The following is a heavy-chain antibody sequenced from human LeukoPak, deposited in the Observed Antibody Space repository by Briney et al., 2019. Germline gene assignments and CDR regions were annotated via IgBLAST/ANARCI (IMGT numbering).Heavy chain of an antibody. D-gene: IGHD2-21*02. Sequence: SETLSLTCTVSGGSISSYYWSWIRQPPGKGLEWIGYIYYGGSTNYNPSLKSRVTISVDTSKNQFSLKLSSVTAADTAVYYCARQASEYCGGDCSTTWFDPWGQGTLVTVSS. V-gene: IGHV4-59*08. CDR3: ARQASEYCGGDCSTTWFDP. J-gene: IGHJ5*02. CDR2: IYYGGST. CDR1: GGSISSYY.